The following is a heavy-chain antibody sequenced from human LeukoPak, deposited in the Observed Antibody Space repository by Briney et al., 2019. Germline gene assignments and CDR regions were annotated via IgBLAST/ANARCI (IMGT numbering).Heavy chain of an antibody. CDR2: ISNSGNTI. D-gene: IGHD3-16*01. Sequence: GGSLRLSCAASGFTFGDYYMSWIRQAPGKGLEWVSYISNSGNTIKEADSVKGRFTISRDNAQNSLFLQMKSLRVEDTAVYYCARYRVITNDYFDSWGQGTTVAVSS. CDR1: GFTFGDYY. V-gene: IGHV3-11*01. CDR3: ARYRVITNDYFDS. J-gene: IGHJ4*03.